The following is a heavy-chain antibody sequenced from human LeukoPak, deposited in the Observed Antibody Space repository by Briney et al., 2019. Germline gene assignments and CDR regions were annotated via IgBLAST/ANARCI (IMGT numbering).Heavy chain of an antibody. Sequence: GGSLRLSCAASGFTFSSYGMHWVRQAPGKGLEYVSAISSNGGSTYYANSVKGRFTISRDNSKNTLYLQMGSLRAEDTAVYYCAKDRPWYYYDSSGDDAFDIWGQGTMVTVSS. CDR1: GFTFSSYG. CDR3: AKDRPWYYYDSSGDDAFDI. V-gene: IGHV3-64*01. D-gene: IGHD3-22*01. J-gene: IGHJ3*02. CDR2: ISSNGGST.